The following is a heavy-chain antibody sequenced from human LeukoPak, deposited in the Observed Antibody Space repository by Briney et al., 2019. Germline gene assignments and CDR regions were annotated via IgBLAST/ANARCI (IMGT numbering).Heavy chain of an antibody. J-gene: IGHJ4*02. CDR3: ARDYYGSGSYFPLDY. CDR1: GYTFTNYG. V-gene: IGHV1-2*02. CDR2: INPNSGGT. Sequence: ASVKVSCKASGYTFTNYGISWVRQAPGQGLEWMGWINPNSGGTNYAQKFQGRVTMTRDTSISTACMELSRLRSDDTAVYYCARDYYGSGSYFPLDYWGQGTLVTVSS. D-gene: IGHD3-10*01.